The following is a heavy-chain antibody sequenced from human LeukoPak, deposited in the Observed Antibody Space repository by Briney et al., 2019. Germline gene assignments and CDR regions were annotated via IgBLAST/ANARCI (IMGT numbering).Heavy chain of an antibody. V-gene: IGHV3-64*02. D-gene: IGHD6-25*01. CDR1: GFTFSSHP. CDR2: IGSNGIGT. J-gene: IGHJ4*02. CDR3: AREGYSSGRAGCFDY. Sequence: PGGSLRLSCAGSGFTFSSHPMHWVRQAPGKGLEYVSAIGSNGIGTYYAESVKGRFTISRDNSKNTVYLQMDSLRPEDMAVYYCAREGYSSGRAGCFDYWGQGTLVAVSS.